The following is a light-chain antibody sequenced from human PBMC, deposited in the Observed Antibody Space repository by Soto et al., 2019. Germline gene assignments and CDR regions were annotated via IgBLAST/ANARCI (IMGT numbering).Light chain of an antibody. J-gene: IGKJ1*01. Sequence: DIQMTQSPSSLSASVGDRVTITCRASQSISNYLNGYQQKPGKAPKLLLYAASSLQSGVPSRFSGSGSGTDFTLTISSLQPEDFATYYCQQSYSTPRTFGQGTKVEIK. V-gene: IGKV1-39*01. CDR1: QSISNY. CDR3: QQSYSTPRT. CDR2: AAS.